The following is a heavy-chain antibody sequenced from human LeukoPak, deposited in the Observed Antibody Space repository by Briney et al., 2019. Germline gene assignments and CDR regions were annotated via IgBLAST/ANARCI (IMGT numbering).Heavy chain of an antibody. D-gene: IGHD1-26*01. CDR2: ISVYNGNT. J-gene: IGHJ6*03. CDR1: GYTFTSYG. V-gene: IGHV1-18*01. CDR3: ARDFGAPPYSATRGYYMDV. Sequence: ASVKVSCKASGYTFTSYGISWVRLAPGQGLEWVGWISVYNGNTNYAEKLQGRVNVTTDRSTSTAYMELRSLRSDDTAVYYCARDFGAPPYSATRGYYMDVWGKGTTVTVSS.